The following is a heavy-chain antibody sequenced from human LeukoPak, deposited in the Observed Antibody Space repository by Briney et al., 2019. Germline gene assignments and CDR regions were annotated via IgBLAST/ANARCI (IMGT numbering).Heavy chain of an antibody. V-gene: IGHV4-59*01. CDR2: ISYSGST. J-gene: IGHJ4*02. D-gene: IGHD5-12*01. CDR1: GGSISSYY. Sequence: SETLSLTCTVSGGSISSYYWSWIRQPPRKGLEWIGYISYSGSTNYSPSLKSRVTISVDTSKNQFSLKLNPVTAADTAVYYCARRISGYDYFDSWGQGTLVTVSS. CDR3: ARRISGYDYFDS.